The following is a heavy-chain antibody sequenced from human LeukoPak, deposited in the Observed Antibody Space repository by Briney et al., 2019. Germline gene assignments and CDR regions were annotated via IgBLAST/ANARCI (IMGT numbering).Heavy chain of an antibody. J-gene: IGHJ6*03. D-gene: IGHD2-2*01. CDR1: GYSISSGYY. CDR3: ARIVPATYYYYYYMDV. V-gene: IGHV4-38-2*01. Sequence: SETLSLTCAVSGYSISSGYYWGWIRQPAGKGLEWIGRIYTSGSTYYNPSLKSRVTISLDTSKNQFSLKLSSVTAADTAVYYCARIVPATYYYYYYMDVWGKGTTVTVSS. CDR2: IYTSGST.